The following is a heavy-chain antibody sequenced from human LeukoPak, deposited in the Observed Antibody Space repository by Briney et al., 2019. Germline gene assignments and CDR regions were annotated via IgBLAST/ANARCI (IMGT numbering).Heavy chain of an antibody. Sequence: ASVKVSCKASGYTFTGYYMHWVRQAPGQGLEWMGWINPNSGGTNYAQKFQGRVTMTRDTSISTAYMELSRLRSDDTAVYYCARGIAVAGTTPDAFDIWGQGTMVTVSS. J-gene: IGHJ3*02. CDR2: INPNSGGT. V-gene: IGHV1-2*02. CDR3: ARGIAVAGTTPDAFDI. CDR1: GYTFTGYY. D-gene: IGHD6-19*01.